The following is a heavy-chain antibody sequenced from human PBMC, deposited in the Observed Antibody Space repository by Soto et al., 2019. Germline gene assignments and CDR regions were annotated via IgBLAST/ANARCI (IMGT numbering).Heavy chain of an antibody. V-gene: IGHV3-30*02. D-gene: IGHD7-27*01. CDR3: AKDAGDTLMGYYFDY. J-gene: IGHJ4*02. CDR1: GFTFSSYG. CDR2: IWYEGSNK. Sequence: GGSLRLSCAASGFTFSSYGMHWVRQAPGKGLERVAVIWYEGSNKYYADSVKGLFTISRDNSMNTLYLQMNGLRAEDTAVYYCAKDAGDTLMGYYFDYWGQGTLVTVSS.